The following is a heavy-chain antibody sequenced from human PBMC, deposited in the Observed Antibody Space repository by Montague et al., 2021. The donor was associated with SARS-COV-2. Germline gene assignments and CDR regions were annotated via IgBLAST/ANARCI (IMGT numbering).Heavy chain of an antibody. CDR3: ARPVSYYDILSSSTNWFDP. D-gene: IGHD3-9*01. J-gene: IGHJ5*02. CDR1: GGSISSSSYY. V-gene: IGHV4-39*01. Sequence: SETLSLTCTVSGGSISSSSYYWGWIRQPPGKGLEWIGSIYYSGSTYYXPSLKSRVTISVDTSKNQFSLKLSSATAADTAVYYCARPVSYYDILSSSTNWFDPWGQGTLVTVSS. CDR2: IYYSGST.